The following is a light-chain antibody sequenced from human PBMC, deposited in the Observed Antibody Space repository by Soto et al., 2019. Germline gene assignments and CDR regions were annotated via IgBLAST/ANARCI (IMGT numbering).Light chain of an antibody. V-gene: IGLV1-40*01. CDR1: SSNIGAGYD. CDR3: QSYDSSLSGVV. Sequence: QSVLTQPPSVSGAPGQRVTISCTGSSSNIGAGYDVQWYQQLPGTAPKLLIDGNSNRPSVVPDRLSGSKSGTSASLAITGLQAEDAADYYCQSYDSSLSGVVFGVWTQLTFL. J-gene: IGLJ2*01. CDR2: GNS.